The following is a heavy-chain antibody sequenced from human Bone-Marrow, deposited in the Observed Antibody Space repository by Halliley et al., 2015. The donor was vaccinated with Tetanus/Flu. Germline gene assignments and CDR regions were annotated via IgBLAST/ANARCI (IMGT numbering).Heavy chain of an antibody. CDR3: ARDTAMVL. CDR2: INDDGSST. CDR1: GFTFSSYW. Sequence: SLRLSCSASGFTFSSYWMHWVRQAPGKGLVWVSRINDDGSSTRYADSVKGRFTISRDNAKNTLYLQMNSLRAEDTAVYYCARDTAMVLWGQGTLVTVSS. D-gene: IGHD5-18*01. J-gene: IGHJ4*02. V-gene: IGHV3-74*01.